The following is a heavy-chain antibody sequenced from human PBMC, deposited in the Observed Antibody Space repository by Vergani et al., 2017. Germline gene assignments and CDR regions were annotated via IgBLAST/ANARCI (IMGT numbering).Heavy chain of an antibody. V-gene: IGHV3-9*01. J-gene: IGHJ4*02. CDR2: ISWNSCSI. CDR1: GFTLDDYA. CDR3: AKDSLGELSVDFDY. D-gene: IGHD3-16*02. Sequence: EVQLVESGGGLVQPGRSLRLSCAASGFTLDDYAMHWVRQAPGKGLEWVSCISWNSCSIGYSDSVQGRFTISRDNAKNSLYLQMNSQRVEDTALYYCAKDSLGELSVDFDYWGQGTMVTVSS.